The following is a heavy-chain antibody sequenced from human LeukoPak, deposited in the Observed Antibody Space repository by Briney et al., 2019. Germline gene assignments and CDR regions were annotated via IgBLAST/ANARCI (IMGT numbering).Heavy chain of an antibody. D-gene: IGHD6-13*01. CDR2: IYTSGST. J-gene: IGHJ3*02. V-gene: IGHV4-4*07. Sequence: SETLSLTCTVSGGSISSYYWSWIRQPAGKGLEWIGRIYTSGSTNYNPSLKSRVTMSVDTSKNQFSLKLSSVTAADTAMYYCARVGIAAAGPDAFDIWGQGTMVTVSS. CDR1: GGSISSYY. CDR3: ARVGIAAAGPDAFDI.